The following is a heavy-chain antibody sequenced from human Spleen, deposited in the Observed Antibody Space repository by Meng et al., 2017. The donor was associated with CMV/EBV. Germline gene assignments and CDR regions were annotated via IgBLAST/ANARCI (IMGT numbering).Heavy chain of an antibody. Sequence: GESLKISCAASGFSVSSNYMIWVRQAPGKGLEWVSVIYSGGSTYYADSVKGRFTISRDNSKNTLYLQMNSLRAEDTAVYYCARNEYHDYGDWRGGNYGMDVWGQGTTVTVSS. D-gene: IGHD4-17*01. CDR1: GFSVSSNY. CDR2: IYSGGST. CDR3: ARNEYHDYGDWRGGNYGMDV. J-gene: IGHJ6*02. V-gene: IGHV3-53*01.